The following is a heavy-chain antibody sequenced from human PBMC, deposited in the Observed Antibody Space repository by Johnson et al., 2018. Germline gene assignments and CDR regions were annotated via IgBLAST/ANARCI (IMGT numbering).Heavy chain of an antibody. D-gene: IGHD6-19*01. J-gene: IGHJ5*02. CDR1: GFRFSDNN. CDR2: ISSSGNTK. Sequence: QVQLGQSGGGLVKPGGSLRLSCAVSGFRFSDNNMNWVRQAPGKGLEWVSYISSSGNTKYYADSVKGRFTISRDNAKSSLYLQMNSLRAEDTAVYYCARAWYTTGWYPWFDPWGQGTLVTVSS. CDR3: ARAWYTTGWYPWFDP. V-gene: IGHV3-11*01.